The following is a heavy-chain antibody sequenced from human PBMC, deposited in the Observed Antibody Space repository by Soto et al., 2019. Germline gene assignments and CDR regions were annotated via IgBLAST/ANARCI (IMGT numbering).Heavy chain of an antibody. D-gene: IGHD3-3*01. CDR1: GFTFSSYW. J-gene: IGHJ4*02. CDR2: IKQDGSEK. Sequence: EVQLVESGGGLVQPGGSLRLSCAASGFTFSSYWMSWVRQAPGKGLEWVANIKQDGSEKYYVDSVKGRFTISRDNAKNSLYLQMNSLRAEDTAVYYCAVYYDFWSGYLRHFDYWGQGTLVTVSS. V-gene: IGHV3-7*01. CDR3: AVYYDFWSGYLRHFDY.